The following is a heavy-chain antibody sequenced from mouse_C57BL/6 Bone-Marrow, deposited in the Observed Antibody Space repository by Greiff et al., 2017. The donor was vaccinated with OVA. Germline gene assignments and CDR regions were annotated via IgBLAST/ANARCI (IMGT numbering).Heavy chain of an antibody. V-gene: IGHV1-76*01. Sequence: VKLVESGAELVRPGASVKLSCKASGYTFTDYYINWVKQRPGQGLEWIARIYPGSGNTYYNEKFKGKATLTAEKSSSTAYMQLSSLTSEDSAVYFCARGSSLSFDVWGTGTTVTVSS. CDR3: ARGSSLSFDV. CDR1: GYTFTDYY. J-gene: IGHJ1*03. D-gene: IGHD1-1*01. CDR2: IYPGSGNT.